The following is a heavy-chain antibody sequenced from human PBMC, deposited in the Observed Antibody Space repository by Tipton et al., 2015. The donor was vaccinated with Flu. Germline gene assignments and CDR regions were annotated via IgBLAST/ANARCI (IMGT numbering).Heavy chain of an antibody. CDR2: IYYSGST. CDR3: AGQRITRVRGVITDDY. J-gene: IGHJ4*02. V-gene: IGHV4-31*03. CDR1: GGSISSGGYY. D-gene: IGHD3-10*01. Sequence: TLSLTCTVSGGSISSGGYYWSWIRQHPGKGLEWIGYIYYSGSTYYNPSLKSRVTISVDTSKNQFSLKLSSVTAADTAVYYCAGQRITRVRGVITDDYWGQGTLVTVSS.